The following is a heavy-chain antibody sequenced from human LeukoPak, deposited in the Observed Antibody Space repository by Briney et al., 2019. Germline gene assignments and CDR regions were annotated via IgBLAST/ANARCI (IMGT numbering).Heavy chain of an antibody. CDR2: IIPIFGTA. CDR1: GGTFSSYA. V-gene: IGHV1-69*13. CDR3: AREGDGYYNWFDP. D-gene: IGHD5-24*01. J-gene: IGHJ5*02. Sequence: ASVKVSCKASGGTFSSYAISWVRQAPGQGLEWMGGIIPIFGTANYAQKFQGRVTITADESTSTAYMELSSLRSEDTAVYYCAREGDGYYNWFDPWGQGTLVTVSS.